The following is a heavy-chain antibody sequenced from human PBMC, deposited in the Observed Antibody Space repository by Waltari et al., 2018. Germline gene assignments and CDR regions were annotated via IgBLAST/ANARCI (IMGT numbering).Heavy chain of an antibody. Sequence: QVQLVQSGAEVKKPGSSVKVSCKASGGTFSSYAISWVRQAPGQGLEWMGRINPNSGGTNYAQKFQGRVTMTRDTSISTAYMELSRLRSDDTAVYYCARDATMVQGVISWGQGTLVTVSS. CDR1: GGTFSSYA. CDR3: ARDATMVQGVIS. V-gene: IGHV1-2*06. CDR2: INPNSGGT. J-gene: IGHJ4*02. D-gene: IGHD3-10*01.